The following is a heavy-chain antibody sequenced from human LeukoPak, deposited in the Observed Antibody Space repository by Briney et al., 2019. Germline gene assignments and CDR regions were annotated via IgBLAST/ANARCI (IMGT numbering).Heavy chain of an antibody. Sequence: TGGSLRLSCAASWFTFSGSALHCVRQASGKGLEWVGRIRSTANGYATAYAASVKGRFTISRDDSKNTAYLQMDSLKTEDTAVYYCTRDTYYYGSGSLWFDPWGQGTLVTVSS. V-gene: IGHV3-73*01. CDR2: IRSTANGYAT. D-gene: IGHD3-10*01. CDR1: WFTFSGSA. CDR3: TRDTYYYGSGSLWFDP. J-gene: IGHJ5*02.